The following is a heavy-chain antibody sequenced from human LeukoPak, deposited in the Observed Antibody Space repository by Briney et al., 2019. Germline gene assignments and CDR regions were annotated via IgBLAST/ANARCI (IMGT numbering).Heavy chain of an antibody. CDR3: ARGFSSSWYGGGLGY. CDR1: GGSISSGDYY. J-gene: IGHJ4*02. D-gene: IGHD6-13*01. Sequence: PSETLSLTCTVSGGSISSGDYYWSWIRQPPGKGLEWIGNIYYSGSTYYNPSLKSRVTISVDTSKNQFSLKLSSVTAADTAVYYCARGFSSSWYGGGLGYWGQGTLVTVSS. CDR2: IYYSGST. V-gene: IGHV4-30-4*01.